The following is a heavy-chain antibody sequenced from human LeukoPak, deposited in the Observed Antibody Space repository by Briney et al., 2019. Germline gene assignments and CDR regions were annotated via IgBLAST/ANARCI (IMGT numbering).Heavy chain of an antibody. Sequence: GGSLRLSCAASGSTFSNYAMHWGREAPGKGLGYVSSSNNDGGHTYYANSVKDRFTISRDNYKNTVYLQLGSLRAEDMAMYYCARVNFDYCYYGMDVWGQGTTVTVSS. V-gene: IGHV3-64*01. CDR1: GSTFSNYA. CDR3: ARVNFDYCYYGMDV. CDR2: SNNDGGHT. D-gene: IGHD1-20*01. J-gene: IGHJ6*02.